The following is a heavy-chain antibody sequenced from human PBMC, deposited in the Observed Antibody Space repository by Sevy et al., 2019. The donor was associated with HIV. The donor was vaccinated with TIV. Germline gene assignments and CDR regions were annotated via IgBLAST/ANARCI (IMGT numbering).Heavy chain of an antibody. CDR3: TTRGWFGDLLFDY. J-gene: IGHJ4*02. CDR2: IKSKTDGGTT. Sequence: GGSLRLSCAASGFTFSNAWMNWVRQAPGKGLEWVGRIKSKTDGGTTDYAAPVKGRFTISRDDSKNTLYLQMNSLKIEDTAVYYCTTRGWFGDLLFDYWGQGTLVTVSS. CDR1: GFTFSNAW. D-gene: IGHD3-10*01. V-gene: IGHV3-15*07.